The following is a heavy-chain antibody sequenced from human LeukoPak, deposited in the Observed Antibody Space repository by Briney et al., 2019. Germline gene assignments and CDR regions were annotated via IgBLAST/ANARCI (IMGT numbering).Heavy chain of an antibody. V-gene: IGHV1-46*01. CDR1: GYTFTSYY. CDR3: ARLDYDILTGGEGGFDY. D-gene: IGHD3-9*01. CDR2: INPSGGST. J-gene: IGHJ4*02. Sequence: GASVKVSCKASGYTFTSYYMHWVRQAPGQGLEWMGIINPSGGSTSYAQKFQGRVTMTRDMSTSTVYMELSSLRSEDTAVYYCARLDYDILTGGEGGFDYWGQGTLVTVSS.